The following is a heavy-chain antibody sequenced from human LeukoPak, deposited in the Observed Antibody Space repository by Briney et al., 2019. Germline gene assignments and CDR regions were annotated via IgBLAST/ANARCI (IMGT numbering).Heavy chain of an antibody. CDR1: GGSFSGYY. V-gene: IGHV4-34*01. CDR2: INHSGST. J-gene: IGHJ5*02. CDR3: ARGQARFDP. Sequence: EPSETLSLTCAVYGGSFSGYYWSWIRQPPGKGLEWIGEINHSGSTNYNPSLKSRVTISVVTSKNQFSLKLSSVAAADTAVYYCARGQARFDPWGQGTLVTVSS.